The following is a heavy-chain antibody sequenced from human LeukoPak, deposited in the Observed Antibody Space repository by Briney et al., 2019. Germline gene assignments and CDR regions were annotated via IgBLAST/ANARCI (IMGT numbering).Heavy chain of an antibody. V-gene: IGHV4-59*08. CDR1: GGSINSDY. CDR2: IYHSGST. CDR3: ARLDSYYYYGMDV. J-gene: IGHJ6*02. D-gene: IGHD3-22*01. Sequence: SETLSLTCSVSGGSINSDYWNWIRQPPGKGLEWIGYIYHSGSTNYNPSLKSRVTISIDKSKKQFSLKLSSVTAADTAVYYCARLDSYYYYGMDVWGQGTTVTVSS.